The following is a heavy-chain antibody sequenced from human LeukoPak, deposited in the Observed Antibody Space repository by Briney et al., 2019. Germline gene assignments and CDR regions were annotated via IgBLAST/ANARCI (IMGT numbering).Heavy chain of an antibody. D-gene: IGHD6-25*01. J-gene: IGHJ4*02. CDR1: GFTFSSYW. V-gene: IGHV3-74*01. CDR2: INSDETNT. Sequence: PGGSLRLSCAASGFTFSSYWMHWVRQAPGKGLVWVSRINSDETNTSYADSVKGRFTISRDNAKNTLYLQMNSLRAEDTALYYCARSRNGSFDYWGQGTLVTVSS. CDR3: ARSRNGSFDY.